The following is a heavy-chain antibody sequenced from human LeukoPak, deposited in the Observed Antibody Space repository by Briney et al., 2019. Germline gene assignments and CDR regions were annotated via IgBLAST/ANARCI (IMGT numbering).Heavy chain of an antibody. J-gene: IGHJ6*02. Sequence: SETLSLTCTVSGGSISSGGYYWSWIRQHPGKGLEWIGEINHSGSTNYNPSLKSRVTISVDTSKNQFSLKLSSVTAADTAVYYCARAPRYCSGGSCYSDYYYGMDVWGQGTTVTVSS. D-gene: IGHD2-15*01. CDR1: GGSISSGGYY. V-gene: IGHV4-39*07. CDR3: ARAPRYCSGGSCYSDYYYGMDV. CDR2: INHSGST.